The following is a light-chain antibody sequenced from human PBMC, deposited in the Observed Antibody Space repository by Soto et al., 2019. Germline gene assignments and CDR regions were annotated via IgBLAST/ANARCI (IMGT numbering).Light chain of an antibody. V-gene: IGKV3-11*01. J-gene: IGKJ4*02. CDR3: QQRSNWPLT. CDR1: RTVRNNY. Sequence: ALTESAGTLALSPGRRPHLSCGASRTVRNNYLAWYQQKPGQAPRLLIYDASNRATGIPARFSGSGSGTDFTLTISSLEPEDFAVYYCQQRSNWPLTFGGGTKVEIK. CDR2: DAS.